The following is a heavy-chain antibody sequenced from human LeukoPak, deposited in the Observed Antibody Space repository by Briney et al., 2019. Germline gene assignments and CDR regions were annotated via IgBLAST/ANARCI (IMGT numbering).Heavy chain of an antibody. J-gene: IGHJ4*02. CDR3: AKVGDVKQWQEHVDS. CDR2: IYPGSDRL. D-gene: IGHD6-19*01. V-gene: IGHV3-23*01. CDR1: GFIFNNYA. Sequence: GGSLRLSCAASGFIFNNYAMSWVRQAPGKGLEWVSAIYPGSDRLYYADSVKGRFTISRDNSKNTVYLQMDSLRADDTAVYFCAKVGDVKQWQEHVDSWGQGILVTVSS.